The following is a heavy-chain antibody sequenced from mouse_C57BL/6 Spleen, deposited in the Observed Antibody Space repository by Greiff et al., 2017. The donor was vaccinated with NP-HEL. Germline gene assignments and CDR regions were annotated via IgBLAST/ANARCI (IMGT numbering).Heavy chain of an antibody. J-gene: IGHJ2*01. CDR2: IWSGGST. CDR1: GFSLTSYG. CDR3: AREMNYYGSSLDY. D-gene: IGHD1-1*01. V-gene: IGHV2-2*01. Sequence: QVQLKQSGPGLVQPSQSLSITCTVSGFSLTSYGVHWVRQSPGKGLEWLGVIWSGGSTDYNAAFISRLSISKDNSKSQVFFKMNSLQADDTAIYYCAREMNYYGSSLDYWGQGTTLTVSS.